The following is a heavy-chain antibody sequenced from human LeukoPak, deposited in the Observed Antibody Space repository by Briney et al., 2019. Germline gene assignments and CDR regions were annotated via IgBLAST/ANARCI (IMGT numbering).Heavy chain of an antibody. J-gene: IGHJ3*02. D-gene: IGHD3-22*01. CDR3: ARARSGSPLDAFDI. V-gene: IGHV1-69*06. Sequence: SVKVSCKASGGTFSSYAISWVRQAPGQGLEWMGGIIPIFGTANYAQKFQGRVTITADKSTSTAYMELSSLRSEDTAVYYCARARSGSPLDAFDIWGQGTMVTVSS. CDR2: IIPIFGTA. CDR1: GGTFSSYA.